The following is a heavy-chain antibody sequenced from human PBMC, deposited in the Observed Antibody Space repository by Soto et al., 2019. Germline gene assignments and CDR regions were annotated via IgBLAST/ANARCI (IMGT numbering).Heavy chain of an antibody. CDR2: INHSGST. D-gene: IGHD6-19*01. CDR1: GGSFSGYY. V-gene: IGHV4-34*01. J-gene: IGHJ4*02. CDR3: ARERGYYSSGWYSTLNYYFDY. Sequence: PSETLSLTCAAYGGSFSGYYWSWIRQPPGKGLEWIGEINHSGSTNYNPSLKSRVTISVDTSKNQFSLKLSSVTAADTAVYYCARERGYYSSGWYSTLNYYFDYWGQGTLVTVSS.